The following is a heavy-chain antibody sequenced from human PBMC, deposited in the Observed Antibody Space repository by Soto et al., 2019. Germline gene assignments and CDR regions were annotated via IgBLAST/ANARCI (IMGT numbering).Heavy chain of an antibody. CDR2: INHSGST. J-gene: IGHJ4*02. Sequence: PSETLSLTCAVYGGSFSGYYWSWIRQPPGKGLEWIGEINHSGSTNYNPSLKSRVTISVDTSKNQFSLKLSSVTAADTAVYYCARASMADYWGQGTLGTVSS. D-gene: IGHD2-2*01. CDR1: GGSFSGYY. V-gene: IGHV4-34*01. CDR3: ARASMADY.